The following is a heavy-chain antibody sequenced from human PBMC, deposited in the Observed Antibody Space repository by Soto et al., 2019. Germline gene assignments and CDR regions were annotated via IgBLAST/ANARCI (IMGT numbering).Heavy chain of an antibody. V-gene: IGHV4-30-2*01. D-gene: IGHD6-6*01. J-gene: IGHJ4*02. CDR1: GGSISSGGYS. Sequence: PSETLSLTCAVSGGSISSGGYSWSWIRQPPGKGLEWIGYIYHSGSTYYNPSLKSRVTISVDRSKNQFSLKLSSVTAADTAVYYCARIIAAQEFFEYWGQGTLVTVSS. CDR2: IYHSGST. CDR3: ARIIAAQEFFEY.